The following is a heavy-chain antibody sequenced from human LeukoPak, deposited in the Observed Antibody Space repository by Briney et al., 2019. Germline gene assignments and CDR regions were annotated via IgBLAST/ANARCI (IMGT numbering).Heavy chain of an antibody. D-gene: IGHD6-19*01. V-gene: IGHV4-61*02. CDR3: ARGPVAGNFDY. Sequence: PSETLSLTCTVSGRSISSGSDYWSWIRQTAGKGLEWIGRIYTSGSTNYNPSLKSRVTISVDTSKNQFSLKLSSVTAADTAVYYCARGPVAGNFDYRGQGTLVTVSS. J-gene: IGHJ4*02. CDR1: GRSISSGSDY. CDR2: IYTSGST.